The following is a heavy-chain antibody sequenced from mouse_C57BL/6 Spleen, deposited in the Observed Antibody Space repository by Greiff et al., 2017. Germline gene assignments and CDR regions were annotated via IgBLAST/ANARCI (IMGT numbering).Heavy chain of an antibody. CDR3: AREAFTTVVATDAD. D-gene: IGHD1-1*01. V-gene: IGHV1-64*01. CDR1: GYTFTSYW. J-gene: IGHJ3*01. CDR2: IHPNSGST. Sequence: QVQLQQPGAELVKPGASVKLSCKASGYTFTSYWMHWVKQRPGQGLEWIGMIHPNSGSTNYNEKFKSKATLTVDKSSSTAYMQLSSLTSEDSAVYYCAREAFTTVVATDADWGQGTLVTVSA.